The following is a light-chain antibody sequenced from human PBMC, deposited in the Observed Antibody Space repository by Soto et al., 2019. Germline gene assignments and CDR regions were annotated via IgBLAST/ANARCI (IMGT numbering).Light chain of an antibody. Sequence: QSVLTQPPSVSGAPGQRVTISCTGSSSNIGAGYDGHWYQQLPGTAPKLLIYGNNNRPSGVPDRFSGSKSGTSASLAITGLQAEDEADYYCQSYDSSLSGFFVFGTGTKLTVL. CDR3: QSYDSSLSGFFV. J-gene: IGLJ1*01. CDR1: SSNIGAGYD. CDR2: GNN. V-gene: IGLV1-40*01.